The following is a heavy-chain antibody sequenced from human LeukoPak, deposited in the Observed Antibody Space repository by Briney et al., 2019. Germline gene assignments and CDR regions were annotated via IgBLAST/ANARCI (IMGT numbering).Heavy chain of an antibody. D-gene: IGHD3-22*01. CDR2: IYSGGST. V-gene: IGHV3-66*02. CDR1: GFTVSSNY. CDR3: AGDWDSSGYYYDY. Sequence: PGGSLRLSCAASGFTVSSNYMSWVRQAPGKGLEWVSVIYSGGSTYYADSVKGRFTISRDNSKNTLYLQMNSLRAEDTAVYYCAGDWDSSGYYYDYWGQGTLVTVSS. J-gene: IGHJ4*02.